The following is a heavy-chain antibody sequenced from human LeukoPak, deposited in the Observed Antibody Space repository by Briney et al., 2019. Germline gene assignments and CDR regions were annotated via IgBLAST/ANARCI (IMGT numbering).Heavy chain of an antibody. Sequence: SETLSLTCTVSGGSISSYYWSWIRQPAGKGLEWIGSIYHSGSTYYNPSLKSRVTISGDTSKNQFSLKLSSVTAADTAVYYCARDRKWFGELLDWGQGTLVTVSS. J-gene: IGHJ4*02. CDR2: IYHSGST. CDR3: ARDRKWFGELLD. V-gene: IGHV4-4*07. CDR1: GGSISSYY. D-gene: IGHD3-10*01.